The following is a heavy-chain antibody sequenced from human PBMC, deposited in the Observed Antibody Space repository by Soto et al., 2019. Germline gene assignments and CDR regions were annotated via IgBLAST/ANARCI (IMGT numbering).Heavy chain of an antibody. J-gene: IGHJ4*02. CDR2: ISAHNGNT. CDR1: GGTFTSYG. CDR3: ARDLGGFPDY. V-gene: IGHV1-18*01. Sequence: ASVKVSCKASGGTFTSYGISWVRQAPGQGLEWMGWISAHNGNTKYEQKLQGRVTMTTDTSTSTAYMELRSLRSDDTAVYYCARDLGGFPDYWGQGTLVTVSS. D-gene: IGHD5-12*01.